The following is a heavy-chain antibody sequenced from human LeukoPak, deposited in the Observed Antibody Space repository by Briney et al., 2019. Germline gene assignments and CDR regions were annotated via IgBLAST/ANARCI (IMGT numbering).Heavy chain of an antibody. CDR1: GFTFSNAW. V-gene: IGHV3-15*01. Sequence: RGGSLRLSCAASGFTFSNAWMSCVREAPGKGLGWVGRIKSKTDGGTTDYAAPVKGRFTISRADSRNTLYLQMNSLKPEDAAVYYCPTDGPEYHPSWAYSCSPNGVYWGQGTLVTVSS. CDR3: PTDGPEYHPSWAYSCSPNGVY. CDR2: IKSKTDGGTT. D-gene: IGHD6-6*01. J-gene: IGHJ4*02.